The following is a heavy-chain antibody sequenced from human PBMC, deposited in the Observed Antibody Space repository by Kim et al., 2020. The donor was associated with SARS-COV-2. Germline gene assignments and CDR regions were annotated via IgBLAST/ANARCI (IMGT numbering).Heavy chain of an antibody. Sequence: SETLSLTCTVSGGSINSGGYYWSWIRQHPGKGLEWIGYIYYSGSAYYNPSLKSRVTISVDTSKNQFSLNLRFVTAADSGMYYCARAEEQELVHDYWGQGTLVTVSS. V-gene: IGHV4-31*03. J-gene: IGHJ4*02. CDR3: ARAEEQELVHDY. CDR1: GGSINSGGYY. D-gene: IGHD6-13*01. CDR2: IYYSGSA.